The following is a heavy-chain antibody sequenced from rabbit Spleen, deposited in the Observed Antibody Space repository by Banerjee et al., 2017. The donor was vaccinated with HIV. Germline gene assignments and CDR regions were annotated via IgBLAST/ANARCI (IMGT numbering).Heavy chain of an antibody. CDR3: VRDGAGGSYFAL. J-gene: IGHJ3*01. Sequence: QEQLVESGGGLVQPGGSLKLSCKASGFDFSSYGVSWVRQAPGKGLKWIGFIDPIFGGTYYASWVKGRFSIARENTQNTLYLQLNSLTATDTATYVCVRDGAGGSYFALWGQGTLVT. CDR2: IDPIFGGT. V-gene: IGHV1S47*01. D-gene: IGHD8-1*01. CDR1: GFDFSSYG.